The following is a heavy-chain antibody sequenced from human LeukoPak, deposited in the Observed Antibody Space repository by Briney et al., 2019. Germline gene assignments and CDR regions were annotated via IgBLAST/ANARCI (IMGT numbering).Heavy chain of an antibody. V-gene: IGHV3-23*01. J-gene: IGHJ4*02. Sequence: GSLRLSCAASGFTFSSYAMSWVRQAPGKGLEWVSAISGSGGSTYYADSVKGRFTISRDNAKNSLYLQMNSLRAEDTAVYYCAREGIAAAGASFDYWGQGTLVTVSS. CDR1: GFTFSSYA. D-gene: IGHD6-13*01. CDR2: ISGSGGST. CDR3: AREGIAAAGASFDY.